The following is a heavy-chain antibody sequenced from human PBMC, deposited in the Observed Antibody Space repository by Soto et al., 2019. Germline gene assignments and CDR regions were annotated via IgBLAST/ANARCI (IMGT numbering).Heavy chain of an antibody. V-gene: IGHV3-13*01. CDR2: IGTGFDT. CDR1: GFNFSSYD. CDR3: ARAPFSDTAILDY. Sequence: GGSLRLSCAASGFNFSSYDMHWVRQTTGKGLEWVSAIGTGFDTYYPGSVKGRFTFSRENAKNSLYLQMNSLRAEDTAMYYCARAPFSDTAILDYWGQGTLVTVSS. J-gene: IGHJ4*02. D-gene: IGHD5-18*01.